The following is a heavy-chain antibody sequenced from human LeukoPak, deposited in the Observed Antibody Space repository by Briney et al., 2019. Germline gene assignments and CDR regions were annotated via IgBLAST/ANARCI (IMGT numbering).Heavy chain of an antibody. Sequence: SETLSLTCAVSGGSISSNWWSWVRQPPGKGLEWIGEIYHTGTTNYNTSLKSRVTISLDTSKNQFSLKLTSVTAADTALYYCARHVGVTGTRGFDYWGRGTLVTVSS. J-gene: IGHJ4*02. CDR3: ARHVGVTGTRGFDY. V-gene: IGHV4-4*02. CDR2: IYHTGTT. CDR1: GGSISSNW. D-gene: IGHD1/OR15-1a*01.